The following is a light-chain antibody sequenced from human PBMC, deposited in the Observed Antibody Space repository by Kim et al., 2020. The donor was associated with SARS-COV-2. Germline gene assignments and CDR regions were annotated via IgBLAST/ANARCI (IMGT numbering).Light chain of an antibody. CDR3: QQYNNWPDT. Sequence: EIVMTQSPATLSVSPGERATLSCRASQSVSSNLAWYQQKPGQAPMLLIYGASTRATGIPARFSGSGSGTEFTLTISSLQSEDFAVFYCQQYNNWPDTFGQGTKLEI. CDR2: GAS. V-gene: IGKV3-15*01. CDR1: QSVSSN. J-gene: IGKJ2*01.